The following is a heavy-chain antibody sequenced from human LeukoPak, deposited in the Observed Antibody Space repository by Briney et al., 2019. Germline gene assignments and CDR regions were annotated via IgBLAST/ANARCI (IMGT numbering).Heavy chain of an antibody. CDR1: GFTVTSSA. J-gene: IGHJ4*02. Sequence: GASGKVSGKAAGFTVTSSAMQWVRQARGQRLEGRGWIVVGSGNTNYAQKFKPRVTITRAMSTSTAYMELSSLRSEDPAVYYCAKDAAMTTIYYFDYWGQGTLVTVSS. D-gene: IGHD2-21*02. V-gene: IGHV1-58*02. CDR2: IVVGSGNT. CDR3: AKDAAMTTIYYFDY.